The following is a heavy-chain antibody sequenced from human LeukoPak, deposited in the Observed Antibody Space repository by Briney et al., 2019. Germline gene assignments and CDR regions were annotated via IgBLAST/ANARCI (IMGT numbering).Heavy chain of an antibody. CDR3: ARHRIGSGSYSAFDI. V-gene: IGHV4-30-4*08. CDR2: IYYSGST. Sequence: SQTLSLTCTVSGGSISSGDYYWSWIRQPPGKGLEWIGYIYYSGSTYYNPSLKSRVTISVDTSKNQFSLKLSSVTAADTAVYYCARHRIGSGSYSAFDIWGQGTMVTVSS. CDR1: GGSISSGDYY. D-gene: IGHD3-10*01. J-gene: IGHJ3*02.